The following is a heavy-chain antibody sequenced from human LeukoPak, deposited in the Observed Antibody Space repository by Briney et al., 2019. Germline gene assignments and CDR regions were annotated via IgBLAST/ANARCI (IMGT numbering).Heavy chain of an antibody. CDR1: GFTFGTYG. V-gene: IGHV3-23*01. J-gene: IGHJ6*03. Sequence: GGSLRLSCAASGFTFGTYGMSWVRQAPGKGLEWVSAISGSGGSTYYADSVKGRFTISRDNSKNTLYLQMNSLRAEDTAVYYCATPGDSSGWLSYYYYMDVWGKGTTVTVSS. D-gene: IGHD6-19*01. CDR3: ATPGDSSGWLSYYYYMDV. CDR2: ISGSGGST.